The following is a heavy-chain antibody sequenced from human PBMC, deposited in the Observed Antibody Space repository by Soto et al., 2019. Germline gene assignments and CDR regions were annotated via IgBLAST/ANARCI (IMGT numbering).Heavy chain of an antibody. CDR1: GFTFSSYA. Sequence: EVQLLESGGGLVQPGGSLRLSCAVSGFTFSSYAMSWVRQAPGKGMEWVSAISGSGGRTYYADSVKGRFTISRDNSKNTLYLQRNSLRAEDTAVYYCAKDRVAGYLGPNGDFDCWGQGTRGTVSS. CDR2: ISGSGGRT. CDR3: AKDRVAGYLGPNGDFDC. J-gene: IGHJ4*02. D-gene: IGHD3-3*01. V-gene: IGHV3-23*01.